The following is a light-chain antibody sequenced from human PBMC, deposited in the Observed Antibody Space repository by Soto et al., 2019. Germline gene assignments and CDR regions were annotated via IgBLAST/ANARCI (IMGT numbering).Light chain of an antibody. CDR3: QQRSSWPLT. Sequence: EIVLTQSPATLSLSPGERATLSCRASQSVRSYLAWYQQKPGQAPRLLIYDASNRATGIPARFSGSGSGTDFTLTISSLEPEDFAVYYCQQRSSWPLTFGGGTKVEIK. CDR1: QSVRSY. V-gene: IGKV3-11*01. CDR2: DAS. J-gene: IGKJ4*01.